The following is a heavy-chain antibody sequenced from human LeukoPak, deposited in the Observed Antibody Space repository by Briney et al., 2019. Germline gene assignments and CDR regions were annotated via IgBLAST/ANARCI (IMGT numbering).Heavy chain of an antibody. Sequence: SVTVSCKASGGTFSSYAISWVRQAPGQGLEWMGGIIPIFDTANYAQKFQGRVTITADESTSTAYMELSSLRSEDTAVYYCARAEVIGSGSFYYYYGMDVWGQGTTVTVSS. V-gene: IGHV1-69*01. CDR2: IIPIFDTA. CDR1: GGTFSSYA. CDR3: ARAEVIGSGSFYYYYGMDV. D-gene: IGHD3-10*01. J-gene: IGHJ6*02.